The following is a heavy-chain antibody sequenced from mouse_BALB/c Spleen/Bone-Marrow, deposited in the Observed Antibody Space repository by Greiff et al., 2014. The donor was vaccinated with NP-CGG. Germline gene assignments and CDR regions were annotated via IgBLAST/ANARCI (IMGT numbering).Heavy chain of an antibody. CDR1: GFSLTSYG. J-gene: IGHJ3*01. V-gene: IGHV2-9*02. Sequence: VQLVESGPGLVAPSQSLSITCTVSGFSLTSYGVHWVRRPPGKGLEWLGVIWAGGSTNYNSALMSRLSISKDNSKSQVFLKMNSLQTDDTAMYYCASLYLFAYWGQGTLVTVSA. CDR3: ASLYLFAY. D-gene: IGHD5-1-1*01. CDR2: IWAGGST.